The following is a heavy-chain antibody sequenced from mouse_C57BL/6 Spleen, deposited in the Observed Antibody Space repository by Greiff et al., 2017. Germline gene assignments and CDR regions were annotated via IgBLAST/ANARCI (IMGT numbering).Heavy chain of an antibody. CDR3: ARGGGSSYGAWFAY. D-gene: IGHD1-1*01. J-gene: IGHJ3*01. V-gene: IGHV1-59*01. CDR1: GYTFTSYW. CDR2: IDPSDSYT. Sequence: QVQLKQPGAELVRPGTSVKLSCKASGYTFTSYWMHWVKQRPGQGLEWIGVIDPSDSYTNYNQKFKGKATLTVDTSSSTAYMQLSSLTSEDSAVYYCARGGGSSYGAWFAYWGQGTLVTVSA.